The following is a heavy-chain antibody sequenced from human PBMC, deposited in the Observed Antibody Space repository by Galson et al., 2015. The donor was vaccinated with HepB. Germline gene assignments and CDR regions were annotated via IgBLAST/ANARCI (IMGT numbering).Heavy chain of an antibody. Sequence: SLRLSCAASGFTFDDYAMLWVRQAPGKGLEWVSSISWNGGTIAYADSVKGRFTISRDNAKNSLYLQMNSLRAEDTALYYCAKNRHSKNHYHYTMDVWGQGTTVTVSS. D-gene: IGHD4-11*01. CDR3: AKNRHSKNHYHYTMDV. V-gene: IGHV3-9*01. CDR2: ISWNGGTI. CDR1: GFTFDDYA. J-gene: IGHJ6*02.